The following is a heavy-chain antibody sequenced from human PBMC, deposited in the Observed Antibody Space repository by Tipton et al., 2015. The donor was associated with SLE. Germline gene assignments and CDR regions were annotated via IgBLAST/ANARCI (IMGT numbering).Heavy chain of an antibody. CDR1: GGSISSSSYY. D-gene: IGHD3-16*01. Sequence: TLSLTCTVSGGSISSSSYYWGWIRQPPGKGLEWIGYIYTSGSTNHNPSLQSRVTISVDTSKNQFSLKLSSVTAADTAVYYCARAGAPYTILGGAMDVWGKGTTVTVSS. J-gene: IGHJ6*03. CDR3: ARAGAPYTILGGAMDV. V-gene: IGHV4-61*05. CDR2: IYTSGST.